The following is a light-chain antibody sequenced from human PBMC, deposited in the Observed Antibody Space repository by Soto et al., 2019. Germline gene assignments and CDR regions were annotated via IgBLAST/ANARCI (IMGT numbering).Light chain of an antibody. CDR2: EVN. CDR1: SSDIGSYNY. Sequence: QSALTQPASVSGSPGQSITISCTGTSSDIGSYNYVSWYQQHPGKAPKLMIYEVNKRPSGVPDRFSGSKSGNTASLTVSGLQAEDEADYCSSYAGSSNVFGTGTKVTVL. V-gene: IGLV2-8*01. CDR3: SSYAGSSNV. J-gene: IGLJ1*01.